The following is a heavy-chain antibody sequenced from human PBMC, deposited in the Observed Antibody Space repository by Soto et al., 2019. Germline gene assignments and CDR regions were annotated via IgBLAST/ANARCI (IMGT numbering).Heavy chain of an antibody. CDR3: ARVRQGCSSTSCYFDP. CDR1: GGCISSSNW. V-gene: IGHV4-4*02. D-gene: IGHD2-2*01. J-gene: IGHJ5*02. CDR2: IHHSGST. Sequence: SETLSLTCAVSGGCISSSNWWNGVRQPPGKGLEWIGEIHHSGSTNYNPSLKSRVTISVDKSKNQCSLKLNSVTAADTAVYYCARVRQGCSSTSCYFDPWGQRTLVVVSS.